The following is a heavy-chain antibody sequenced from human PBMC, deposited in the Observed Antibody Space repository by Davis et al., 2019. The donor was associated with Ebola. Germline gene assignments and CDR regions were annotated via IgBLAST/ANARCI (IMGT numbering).Heavy chain of an antibody. V-gene: IGHV4-39*02. CDR2: VFYSGTP. CDR3: AREETRGSIAGWFDP. Sequence: MPSETLSLTCTVSGGSVSSGGHYWSWIRQPPGKGLEWIGSVFYSGTPYYNPFLKSRVNMSVDTSKNQFSVRLSSLTAADTAFYYCAREETRGSIAGWFDPWGQGTLVTVSS. J-gene: IGHJ5*02. D-gene: IGHD2-21*01. CDR1: GGSVSSGGHY.